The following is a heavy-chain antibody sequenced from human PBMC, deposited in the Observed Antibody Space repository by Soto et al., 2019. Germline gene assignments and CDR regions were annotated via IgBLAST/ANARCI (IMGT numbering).Heavy chain of an antibody. D-gene: IGHD2-21*02. J-gene: IGHJ4*02. Sequence: QVQLVQSGAEVKKPGASVKVSCKASGDTFTDYYIHWVRQAPGQGLEWMGTVNPSGGHTTYAQHXLRXXTXARDTSTSTLYMELASLTSEDTAIYFCASGGHVVVVTAALDYWGQGTLVTVSS. CDR3: ASGGHVVVVTAALDY. V-gene: IGHV1-46*01. CDR1: GDTFTDYY. CDR2: VNPSGGHT.